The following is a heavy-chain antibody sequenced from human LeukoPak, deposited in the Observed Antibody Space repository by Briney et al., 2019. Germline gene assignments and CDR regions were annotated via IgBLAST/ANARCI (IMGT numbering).Heavy chain of an antibody. CDR2: IYYSGST. Sequence: SETLSLTCTVSGGSISTSSYYWGWIRQPPGKGLEWIGSIYYSGSTYYNPSLKSRLTISVDTSKNQFSLKLSSVTAADTAVCYCARHGGAWFDPWGQGTLVTVSS. CDR3: ARHGGAWFDP. J-gene: IGHJ5*02. CDR1: GGSISTSSYY. V-gene: IGHV4-39*01. D-gene: IGHD3-16*01.